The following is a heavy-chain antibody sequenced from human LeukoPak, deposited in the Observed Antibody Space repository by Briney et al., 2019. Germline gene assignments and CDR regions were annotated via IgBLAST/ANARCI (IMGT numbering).Heavy chain of an antibody. Sequence: ASVKVSCKASGHTFINYIVTWVRQAPGQGLEWMGWITTYIHNTTYRQNVQGRVTMTTDTSTSTAYMELRSLRSDDTAVYYCARETPPGWDFWSGYYDYYYYYMDVWGKGTTVTVSS. CDR1: GHTFINYI. CDR3: ARETPPGWDFWSGYYDYYYYYMDV. D-gene: IGHD3-3*01. J-gene: IGHJ6*03. V-gene: IGHV1-18*01. CDR2: ITTYIHNT.